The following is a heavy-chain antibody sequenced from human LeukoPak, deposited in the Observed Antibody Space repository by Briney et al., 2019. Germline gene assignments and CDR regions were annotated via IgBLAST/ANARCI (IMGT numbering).Heavy chain of an antibody. V-gene: IGHV3-21*01. CDR1: GFTFSSYS. J-gene: IGHJ4*02. Sequence: GGSLRLSCAASGFTFSSYSVNWVRQAPGKGLEWVSSISSSSSYIYYADSVKGRFTISRDNAKNSLYLQMNSLRAEDTAVYYCARERSAMVTGFDYWGQGTLVTVSS. CDR2: ISSSSSYI. CDR3: ARERSAMVTGFDY. D-gene: IGHD5-18*01.